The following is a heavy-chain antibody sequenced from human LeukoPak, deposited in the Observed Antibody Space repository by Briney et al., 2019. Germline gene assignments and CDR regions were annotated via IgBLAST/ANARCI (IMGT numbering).Heavy chain of an antibody. CDR3: ARDPTYYLRYGYFDY. D-gene: IGHD1-26*01. Sequence: KAGGSLRLSCAASGFTFSSSAMNWVRQVPGKGLEWVSSINNVVSHIYYADSVKGRFTISRDNAKNSLYLQMNSLRAEDTAIYYCARDPTYYLRYGYFDYWGQGTLVTVSS. CDR1: GFTFSSSA. J-gene: IGHJ4*02. CDR2: INNVVSHI. V-gene: IGHV3-21*01.